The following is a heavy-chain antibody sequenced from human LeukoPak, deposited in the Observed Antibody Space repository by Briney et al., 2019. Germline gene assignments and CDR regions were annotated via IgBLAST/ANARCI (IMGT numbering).Heavy chain of an antibody. CDR1: GFTFKTTW. D-gene: IGHD2-2*01. J-gene: IGHJ6*03. CDR2: IKQDGSEK. Sequence: PGGSLRLSCAGSGFTFKTTWMSWVRQAPGKGLEWVANIKQDGSEKYYVDSVKGRFTISRDNAKNSLFLQMNSLRAEDTAVYYCARDGGSYCSSTSCRPYYYYYYMDVWGKGTTVTVSS. CDR3: ARDGGSYCSSTSCRPYYYYYYMDV. V-gene: IGHV3-7*01.